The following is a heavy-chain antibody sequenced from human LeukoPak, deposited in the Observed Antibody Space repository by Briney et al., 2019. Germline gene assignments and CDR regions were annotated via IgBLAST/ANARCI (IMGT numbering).Heavy chain of an antibody. CDR3: AKSGIYDYVWGSYRFDY. CDR1: GFTLSSYG. CDR2: IRYDARNK. D-gene: IGHD3-16*02. V-gene: IGHV3-30*02. J-gene: IGHJ4*02. Sequence: PGGSLRLSCAASGFTLSSYGMHWVRQAPGKGLEWVAFIRYDARNKYYADSVKGRFTISRDNSKNTLYLQMNSLRAEDTAVYYCAKSGIYDYVWGSYRFDYWGQGTLVTVSS.